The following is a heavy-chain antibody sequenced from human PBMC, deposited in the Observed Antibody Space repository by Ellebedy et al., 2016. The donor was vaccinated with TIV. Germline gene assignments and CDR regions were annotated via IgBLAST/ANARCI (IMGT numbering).Heavy chain of an antibody. Sequence: AASVKVSCKASGGIFNSYAINWLRQVPGQGLEWIGEIIPMYGAANYAQKFQGRVTITADKSTSTVYMELSSLRSEDTAVYYCARDSHDCSGGNCYPEYWGQGTLVTVSS. CDR3: ARDSHDCSGGNCYPEY. CDR2: IIPMYGAA. D-gene: IGHD2-15*01. CDR1: GGIFNSYA. V-gene: IGHV1-69*06. J-gene: IGHJ4*02.